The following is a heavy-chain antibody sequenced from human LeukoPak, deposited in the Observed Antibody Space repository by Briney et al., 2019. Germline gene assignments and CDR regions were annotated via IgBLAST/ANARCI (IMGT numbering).Heavy chain of an antibody. D-gene: IGHD3-3*01. V-gene: IGHV3-7*03. CDR1: GFTFSHFW. J-gene: IGHJ4*02. CDR3: ARDYDFWSGYTLGFDY. Sequence: GGSLRLSCAASGFTFSHFWMSWVRQAPGKGLEWVANIKQDGSEKYYVDSVKGRFTISRDNAKNSLYLQMNSLRAEDTAVYYCARDYDFWSGYTLGFDYWGQGTLVTVSS. CDR2: IKQDGSEK.